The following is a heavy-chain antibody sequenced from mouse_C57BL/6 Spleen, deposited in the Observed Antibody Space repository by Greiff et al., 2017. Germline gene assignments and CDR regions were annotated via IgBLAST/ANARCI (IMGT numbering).Heavy chain of an antibody. CDR1: GYAFSSSW. Sequence: VQLQQSGPELVKPGASVKISCKASGYAFSSSWMNWVKQRPGKGLEWIGRIYPGDGDTNYNGKFKGKATLTADKSSSTAYMQLSSLTSEDSAVYFCARMTLGAMDYWGQGASVTVSS. J-gene: IGHJ4*01. CDR2: IYPGDGDT. D-gene: IGHD3-1*01. CDR3: ARMTLGAMDY. V-gene: IGHV1-82*01.